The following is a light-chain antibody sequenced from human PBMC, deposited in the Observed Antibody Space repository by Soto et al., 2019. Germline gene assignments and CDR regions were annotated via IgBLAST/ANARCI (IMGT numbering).Light chain of an antibody. J-gene: IGLJ3*02. V-gene: IGLV4-60*03. CDR1: RGRSSYI. CDR2: LEGSGNC. CDR3: ESWDSNTRV. Sequence: QPVLTQSSSASASLGSSVKLTCTLSRGRSSYIIAWHQQQPGKAPRYLMKLEGSGNCNKGSGVPDRFSGSSSGSDRYLSISNLQSEDEADYYCESWDSNTRVFGGGTKVTVL.